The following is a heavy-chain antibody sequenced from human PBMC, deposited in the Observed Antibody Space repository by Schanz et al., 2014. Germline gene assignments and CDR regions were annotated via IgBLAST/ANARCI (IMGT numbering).Heavy chain of an antibody. CDR2: VIPSLGLA. D-gene: IGHD2-21*01. CDR3: ARDRLECGAEYYSVEVFEI. CDR1: GGTFSSFG. J-gene: IGHJ4*02. V-gene: IGHV1-69*04. Sequence: VQLEQSGAEVKKPGSSVKVSCKASGGTFSSFGINWVRQAPGQGLEWMGRVIPSLGLAKYEQKFQEKVTVTADTTTTTAYMELSSPQSQDTTVYDSARDRLECGAEYYSVEVFEIWGQGTLITVSS.